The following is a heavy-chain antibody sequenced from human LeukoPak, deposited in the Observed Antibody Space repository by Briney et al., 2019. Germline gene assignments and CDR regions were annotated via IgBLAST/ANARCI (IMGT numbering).Heavy chain of an antibody. CDR3: ARGTGYSSSWYLYYFDY. CDR2: ISSSSSTI. V-gene: IGHV3-48*01. D-gene: IGHD6-13*01. CDR1: GFTFSSYS. J-gene: IGHJ4*02. Sequence: PGGSLRLSCAASGFTFSSYSMNWVRQAPGKGLEWVSYISSSSSTIYYADSVKGRFTISRDNAKNSLYLQMNSLRAEDTAVYYCARGTGYSSSWYLYYFDYWGQGTLVTVSS.